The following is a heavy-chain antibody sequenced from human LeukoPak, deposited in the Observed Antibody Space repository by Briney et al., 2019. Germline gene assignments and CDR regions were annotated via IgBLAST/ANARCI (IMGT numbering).Heavy chain of an antibody. CDR3: ARAITYFYGSVTYDWFDP. J-gene: IGHJ5*02. Sequence: GGSLRLSCAASGFTFSSYWMHWVRQTPGKGLMWVSRIKSDGSTIYADSVKGRFTISRDNAKNMVYLQMNSLRAEDTAMYYCARAITYFYGSVTYDWFDPWGQGTLVTVSS. CDR1: GFTFSSYW. CDR2: IKSDGST. V-gene: IGHV3-74*01. D-gene: IGHD3-10*01.